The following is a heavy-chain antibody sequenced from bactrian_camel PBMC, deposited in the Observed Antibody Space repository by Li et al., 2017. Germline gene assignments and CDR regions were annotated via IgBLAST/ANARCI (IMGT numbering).Heavy chain of an antibody. D-gene: IGHD4*01. V-gene: IGHV3S1*01. CDR2: IYTGGGSA. CDR3: AADIFPCHTPATLTRISAEY. CDR1: GDTIGRYC. Sequence: QVQLVESGGGSVQVGGSLSLSCVASGDTIGRYCMGWFRQSPGKEREAVATIYTGGGSAYYVDSVKGRFTISEDSAKNTVYLQMNSLKPEDTAMYYCAADIFPCHTPATLTRISAEYWGQGTQVTVS. J-gene: IGHJ4*01.